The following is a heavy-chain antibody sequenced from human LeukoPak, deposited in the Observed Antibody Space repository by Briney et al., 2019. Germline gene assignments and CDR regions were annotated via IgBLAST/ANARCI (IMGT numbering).Heavy chain of an antibody. V-gene: IGHV3-49*04. CDR1: GFTFGDYA. CDR3: ASSLWQLVVQDGFDC. J-gene: IGHJ3*01. CDR2: IRTEANTVTP. D-gene: IGHD6-19*01. Sequence: PGGSLRLSCTASGFTFGDYAMSWVRQAPGEGLEWVGLIRTEANTVTPEYAASVKGRFTSSKDDSKSTAYLQRNSLKAEDTGVYYCASSLWQLVVQDGFDCWGQGTMVTVSS.